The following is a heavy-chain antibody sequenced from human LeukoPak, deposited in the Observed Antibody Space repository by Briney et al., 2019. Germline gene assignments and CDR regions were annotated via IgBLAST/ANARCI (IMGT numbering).Heavy chain of an antibody. D-gene: IGHD6-6*01. CDR2: IYYSGRT. CDR1: GGSISSGGYY. Sequence: SQTLSLTCTVSGGSISSGGYYWIWTRQHPGKGLEWMGYIYYSGRTYYNPSLESRVIISLDTSKNQFSLKLSSVTAADTAVYYCARRISSSGYFDYWGQGTLVTVSS. CDR3: ARRISSSGYFDY. J-gene: IGHJ4*02. V-gene: IGHV4-31*03.